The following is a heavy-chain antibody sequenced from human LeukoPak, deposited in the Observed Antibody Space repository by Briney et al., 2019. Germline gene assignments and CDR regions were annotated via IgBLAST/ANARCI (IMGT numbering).Heavy chain of an antibody. J-gene: IGHJ4*02. D-gene: IGHD3-22*01. CDR1: GFTFSNYG. V-gene: IGHV3-30*02. CDR3: VRYDSSGYYFDY. CDR2: IRYDGSNK. Sequence: PVGSLRLSCAASGFTFSNYGMHWVRQAPGKGLEWVAFIRYDGSNKHYADSVKGRFTISRDNSKNTLYLQMNSLRAEDTAVYYCVRYDSSGYYFDYWGQGTLVTVSS.